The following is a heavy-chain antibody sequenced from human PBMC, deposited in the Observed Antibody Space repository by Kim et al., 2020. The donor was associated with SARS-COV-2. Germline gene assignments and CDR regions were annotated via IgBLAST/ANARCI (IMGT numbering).Heavy chain of an antibody. CDR2: ISWNSGSI. V-gene: IGHV3-9*01. J-gene: IGHJ4*02. CDR3: AKDPYSGSSLHLTNFDY. CDR1: GFTFDDYA. Sequence: GGSLRLSCAASGFTFDDYAMHWVRQAPGKGLEWVSGISWNSGSIGYADSVKGRFTISRDNAKNSLYLQMNSLRAEDTALYYCAKDPYSGSSLHLTNFDYWGQGTLVTVSS. D-gene: IGHD1-26*01.